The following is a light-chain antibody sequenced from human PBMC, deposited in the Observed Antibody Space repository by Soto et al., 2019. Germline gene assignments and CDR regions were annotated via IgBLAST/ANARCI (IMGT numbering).Light chain of an antibody. CDR3: QQRSNWPPT. CDR2: DAS. V-gene: IGKV3-11*01. J-gene: IGKJ4*01. CDR1: QSVSSY. Sequence: EIVLTQSPATLSLSPGERATLSCRARQSVSSYLAWYQQKPGQAPRLLIYDASNRATGIPARFSGSGSGTDLTLTISSLEPEDFAVYYCQQRSNWPPTFGGGTKVEIK.